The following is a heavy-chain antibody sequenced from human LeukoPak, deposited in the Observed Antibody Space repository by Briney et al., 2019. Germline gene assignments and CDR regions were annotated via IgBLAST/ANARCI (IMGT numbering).Heavy chain of an antibody. D-gene: IGHD3-9*01. CDR1: GFTFSSYW. CDR2: IKQDGSEK. CDR3: ARTSGSRHLTGYYRSFFDY. Sequence: GGSLRLSCAASGFTFSSYWMSWVRQAPGKGLEWVANIKQDGSEKYYVDSVKGRFTISRDNAKNSLYLQMNSLRAEDTAVYFCARTSGSRHLTGYYRSFFDYWGQGTLVTVSS. J-gene: IGHJ4*02. V-gene: IGHV3-7*03.